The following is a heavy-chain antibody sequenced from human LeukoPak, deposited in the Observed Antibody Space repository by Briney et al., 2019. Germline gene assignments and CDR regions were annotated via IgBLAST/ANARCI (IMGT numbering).Heavy chain of an antibody. D-gene: IGHD6-13*01. CDR1: GYSFTTYA. CDR2: ITPGNGNT. CDR3: AREAPSSTWSFDN. J-gene: IGHJ4*02. V-gene: IGHV1-3*01. Sequence: ASVKVSSKASGYSFTTYALHWVRQAPGQRPEWMGWITPGNGNTKYSQKFQGRVAITRDTTASTASLDLSSLRSEDTAVYYCAREAPSSTWSFDNWGQGTLVTVSS.